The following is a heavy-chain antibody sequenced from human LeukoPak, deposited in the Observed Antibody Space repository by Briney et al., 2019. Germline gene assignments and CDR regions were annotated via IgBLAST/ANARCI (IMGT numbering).Heavy chain of an antibody. CDR1: GGSMISYY. CDR3: ARRGSSGPDYYYYYMDV. CDR2: IYYSGST. D-gene: IGHD6-19*01. V-gene: IGHV4-59*08. Sequence: SETLSLTCTVSGGSMISYYWSWIRQPPGKGLEWIGYIYYSGSTNYNPSLKSRVTISVDTSKNQFSLKLSSVTAADTAVYYCARRGSSGPDYYYYYMDVWGKGTTVTVSS. J-gene: IGHJ6*03.